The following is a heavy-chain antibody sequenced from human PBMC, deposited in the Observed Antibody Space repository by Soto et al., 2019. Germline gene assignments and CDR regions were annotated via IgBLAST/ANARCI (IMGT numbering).Heavy chain of an antibody. CDR2: ISDSGST. Sequence: SXTLSLTCTVSGGSIINGDYYWSWIRQSPGKGLEWIGYISDSGSTNYNPSLKSRVTISVDTSKNQFSLKLNSVTAADTAVYYCARDRLAATAAEVAFDIWGQGTMVTVSS. CDR3: ARDRLAATAAEVAFDI. D-gene: IGHD6-13*01. J-gene: IGHJ3*02. V-gene: IGHV4-61*08. CDR1: GGSIINGDYY.